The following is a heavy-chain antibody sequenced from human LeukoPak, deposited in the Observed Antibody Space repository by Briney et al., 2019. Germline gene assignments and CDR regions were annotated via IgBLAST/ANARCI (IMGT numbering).Heavy chain of an antibody. CDR2: ISYDGSNK. D-gene: IGHD1-26*01. J-gene: IGHJ4*02. CDR1: GFTFSTYA. Sequence: GGSLRLSCAASGFTFSTYAMHWVRQAPGKGLEWVAVISYDGSNKYYADSVRGRFTISRDNSKNTPYLQMNSLRAEDTAVYYCARTYGSGSYYKSDYWGQGTLVTVSS. CDR3: ARTYGSGSYYKSDY. V-gene: IGHV3-30*04.